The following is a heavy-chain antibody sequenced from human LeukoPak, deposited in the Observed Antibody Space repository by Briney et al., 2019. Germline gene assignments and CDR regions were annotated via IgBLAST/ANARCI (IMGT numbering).Heavy chain of an antibody. J-gene: IGHJ6*02. CDR3: ASHYYDFWSVNYYYYGMDV. Sequence: SVKVSCKASGGTFSSYAISWVRQAPGQGLEWVGRIIPILGIANYAQKFQGRVTITADKSTSTAYMELSSLRSGDTAVYYCASHYYDFWSVNYYYYGMDVWGQGTTVTVSS. CDR1: GGTFSSYA. CDR2: IIPILGIA. D-gene: IGHD3-3*01. V-gene: IGHV1-69*04.